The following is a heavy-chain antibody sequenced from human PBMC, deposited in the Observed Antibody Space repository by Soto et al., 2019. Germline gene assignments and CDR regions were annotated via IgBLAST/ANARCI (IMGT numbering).Heavy chain of an antibody. D-gene: IGHD5-12*01. CDR1: GFTFSGSA. V-gene: IGHV3-73*02. CDR2: IRSKVNSYAT. Sequence: EVQLVESGGGLVQPGGSLKLSCAASGFTFSGSAMHWVRQASGKGLEWVGRIRSKVNSYATAYAASVKGRFTISRDDSKNTAYLQMNSLKTEDTAVYCCTASGYDTFVDYWGRGTLFTVSS. J-gene: IGHJ4*02. CDR3: TASGYDTFVDY.